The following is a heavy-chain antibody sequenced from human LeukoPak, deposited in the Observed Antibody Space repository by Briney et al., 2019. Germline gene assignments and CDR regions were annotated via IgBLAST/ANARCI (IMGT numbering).Heavy chain of an antibody. CDR1: GGSISSGSYY. CDR3: ARGGYYYDSSGYYRSNKYYFDY. Sequence: PSETLSLTCTVSGGSISSGSYYWSWIRQSPGKGLEWIGYIYYSGSTNYNSSVESRVTISLDASKNQFSLKLSSVTAADTAVYYCARGGYYYDSSGYYRSNKYYFDYWGQGTLVIVSS. J-gene: IGHJ4*02. D-gene: IGHD3-22*01. V-gene: IGHV4-61*01. CDR2: IYYSGST.